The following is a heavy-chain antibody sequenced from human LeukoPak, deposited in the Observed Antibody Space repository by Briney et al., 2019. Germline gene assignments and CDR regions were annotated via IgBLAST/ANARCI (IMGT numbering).Heavy chain of an antibody. J-gene: IGHJ4*02. V-gene: IGHV1-3*01. D-gene: IGHD5-18*01. CDR3: ARVVDVNGYGLFDY. Sequence: ASVKVSCKASGGTFSSYAMHWVRQAPGQRLEWMGWINAGNGNTKYSQKFQGRVTITRDTSASTAYMELSSLRSEDTAVYYCARVVDVNGYGLFDYWGQGTLVTVSS. CDR1: GGTFSSYA. CDR2: INAGNGNT.